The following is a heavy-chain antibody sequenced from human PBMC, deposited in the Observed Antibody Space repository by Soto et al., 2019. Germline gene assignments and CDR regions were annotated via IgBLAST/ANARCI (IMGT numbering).Heavy chain of an antibody. CDR1: GFTFSGYG. CDR3: GRLGTGTYSIDH. V-gene: IGHV3-33*01. Sequence: PGGSLRLSCAASGFTFSGYGMHWVSQAPGKGLGWVAVIWYDGSNKYYADSVKGRFTISRDNSKNTLYLQMNSLRAEDTAVYYCGRLGTGTYSIDHWGQGTLVTVSS. J-gene: IGHJ4*02. CDR2: IWYDGSNK. D-gene: IGHD1-26*01.